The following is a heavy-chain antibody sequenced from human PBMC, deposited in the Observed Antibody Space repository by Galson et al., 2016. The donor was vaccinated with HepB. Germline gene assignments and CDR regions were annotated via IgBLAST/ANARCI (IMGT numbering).Heavy chain of an antibody. V-gene: IGHV3-21*06. CDR3: ARKGSGWRESNFDY. D-gene: IGHD6-19*01. CDR1: GFTFSTYN. Sequence: SLRLSCAASGFTFSTYNMNWVRQAPGKGLEWVSSISSSSSHIYYADSVKGRFTVSRDNAKNSLYLQMNSLTAEDTAVYYCARKGSGWRESNFDYWGQGALVTVSS. J-gene: IGHJ4*02. CDR2: ISSSSSHI.